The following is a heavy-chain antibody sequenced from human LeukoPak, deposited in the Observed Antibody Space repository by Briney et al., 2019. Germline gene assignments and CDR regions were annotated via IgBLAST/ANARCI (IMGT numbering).Heavy chain of an antibody. CDR3: ARHDIRRGYSGYGTNWFDP. D-gene: IGHD5-12*01. J-gene: IGHJ5*02. Sequence: PSETLSLTCTVSGGSISSSSYYWGWIRQPPGKGLEWIGSIYYSGSTYYNPSLKSRVTISVDTSKNQCSLKLSSVTAADTAVYYCARHDIRRGYSGYGTNWFDPWGQGTLVTVSS. CDR2: IYYSGST. V-gene: IGHV4-39*01. CDR1: GGSISSSSYY.